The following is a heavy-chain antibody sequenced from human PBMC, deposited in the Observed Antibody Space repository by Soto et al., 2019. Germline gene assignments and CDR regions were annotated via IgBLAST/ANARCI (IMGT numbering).Heavy chain of an antibody. V-gene: IGHV3-30*18. Sequence: QVQLVESGGGVVQPGRSLRLSCAASGFTFSSYGMHWVRQAPGKGLEWVAVISYDGSNKYYADSVKGRFTISRDNSKNTQYLQMNSLRVEETTVYYCANGRGITMVRGVLWCQGTMVTGSS. CDR1: GFTFSSYG. CDR2: ISYDGSNK. J-gene: IGHJ1*01. CDR3: ANGRGITMVRGVL. D-gene: IGHD3-10*01.